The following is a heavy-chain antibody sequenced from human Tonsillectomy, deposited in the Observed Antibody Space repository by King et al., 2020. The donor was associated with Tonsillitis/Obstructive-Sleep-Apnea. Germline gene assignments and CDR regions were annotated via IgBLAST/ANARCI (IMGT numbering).Heavy chain of an antibody. CDR2: IKQDGSEK. D-gene: IGHD4-23*01. CDR3: ARDDYGGNSNY. J-gene: IGHJ4*02. CDR1: GFTFSSYW. Sequence: VQLVESGGGLVQPGGSLRLSCVASGFTFSSYWMSWVRQAPGKGLEWVANIKQDGSEKYYVDSVKGRFTISRDNAKNSLYLHMHSLRAEDTAVYYCARDDYGGNSNYWGQGTLVTVSS. V-gene: IGHV3-7*04.